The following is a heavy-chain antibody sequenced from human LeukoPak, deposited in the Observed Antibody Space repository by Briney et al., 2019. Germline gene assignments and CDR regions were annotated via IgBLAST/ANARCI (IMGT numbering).Heavy chain of an antibody. D-gene: IGHD2-2*01. J-gene: IGHJ3*02. CDR3: ARPYGSRASWSAFDI. V-gene: IGHV3-30-3*01. CDR2: MSYDGNNK. Sequence: GGSLRLSCAASGFTFSTYAMHWVRQAPGKGPERVAVMSYDGNNKFYADSVKGRFTISRDNSENTLYLQMNSLRAEDTAVYYCARPYGSRASWSAFDIWGQGTLVTVS. CDR1: GFTFSTYA.